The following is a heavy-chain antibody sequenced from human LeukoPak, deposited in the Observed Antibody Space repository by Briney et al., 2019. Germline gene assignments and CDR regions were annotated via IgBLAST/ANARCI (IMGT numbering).Heavy chain of an antibody. CDR2: ISAYNGNT. J-gene: IGHJ4*02. CDR1: GYIFTSYG. Sequence: ASVKVSCKASGYIFTSYGISWVRQAPGQGLEWMGWISAYNGNTNYAQKLQGRVTMTTDTSTSTAYMELRSLRSDDTAVYYCAREWTYYYDSSGYPGGNDYWGQGTLVTVPS. D-gene: IGHD3-22*01. CDR3: AREWTYYYDSSGYPGGNDY. V-gene: IGHV1-18*01.